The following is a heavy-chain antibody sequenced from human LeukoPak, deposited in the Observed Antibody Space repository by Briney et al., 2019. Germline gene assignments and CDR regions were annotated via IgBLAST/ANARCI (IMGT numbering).Heavy chain of an antibody. V-gene: IGHV3-23*01. Sequence: GGSLRLSCAASGFTFNAYSTNWVRQAPGKGLEWVSAISGSGGSTYYADSVKGRFTISRDNSKNTLYLQMNSLRAEDTAVYYCAKVSIGELEYYFDYWGQGTLVTVSS. CDR1: GFTFNAYS. D-gene: IGHD3-10*01. CDR2: ISGSGGST. CDR3: AKVSIGELEYYFDY. J-gene: IGHJ4*02.